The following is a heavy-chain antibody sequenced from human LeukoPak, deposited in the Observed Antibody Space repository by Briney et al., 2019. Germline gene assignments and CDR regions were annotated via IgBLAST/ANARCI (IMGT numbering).Heavy chain of an antibody. CDR1: GFTFSSYW. CDR3: ARVRASYCSGGSCYPTDYYYGMDV. Sequence: PGGSLRLSCAASGFTFSSYWMHWVRQAQGKGLVWVSRINSDGSSTSYADSVKGRFTISRANAKNTLYLQMNSLRAEDTAVYYCARVRASYCSGGSCYPTDYYYGMDVWGQGTTVTVSS. D-gene: IGHD2-15*01. CDR2: INSDGSST. V-gene: IGHV3-74*01. J-gene: IGHJ6*02.